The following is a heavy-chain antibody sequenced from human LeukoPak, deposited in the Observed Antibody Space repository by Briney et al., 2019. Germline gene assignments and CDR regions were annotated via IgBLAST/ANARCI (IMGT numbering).Heavy chain of an antibody. D-gene: IGHD2-21*02. CDR1: GFTFSSYA. CDR3: ARGLGCGGDCYHDY. J-gene: IGHJ4*02. V-gene: IGHV3-21*01. Sequence: PGGSLRLSCAASGFTFSSYAMNWVRQAPGKGLEWVSSISSSSNYIYYADSVKGRFTISRDNAKSSLYLQMNSLRAEDTAVYYCARGLGCGGDCYHDYWGQGTLVTVSS. CDR2: ISSSSNYI.